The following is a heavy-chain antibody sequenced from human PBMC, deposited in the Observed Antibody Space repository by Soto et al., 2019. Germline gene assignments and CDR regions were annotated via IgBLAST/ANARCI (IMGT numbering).Heavy chain of an antibody. J-gene: IGHJ4*02. V-gene: IGHV3-23*01. CDR1: GFTFSSYA. Sequence: GGSLRLSCAASGFTFSSYAMSWVRQAPGKGLEWVSAISGSGGSTYYADSVKGRFIISRDNSKNTLYLQMNSLRAEDTAVYYCAKDGLDYGSGSPYTNDYWGQGTLVTVSS. CDR3: AKDGLDYGSGSPYTNDY. CDR2: ISGSGGST. D-gene: IGHD3-10*01.